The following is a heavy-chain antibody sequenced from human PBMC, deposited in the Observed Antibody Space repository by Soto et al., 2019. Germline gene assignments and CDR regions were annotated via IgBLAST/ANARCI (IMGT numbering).Heavy chain of an antibody. CDR3: VKGKVAGSRGYFDY. Sequence: EVQLVESGGDLVQPGRSLRLSCAASGFTFEDYAMHWVRQVPGKGLEWVSGITWNIGKIEYADSVKGRFTISRDNAKNSVHLQMSSLRPEDTALYYCVKGKVAGSRGYFDYWGQGTLVTVSS. CDR1: GFTFEDYA. D-gene: IGHD2-15*01. J-gene: IGHJ4*02. CDR2: ITWNIGKI. V-gene: IGHV3-9*01.